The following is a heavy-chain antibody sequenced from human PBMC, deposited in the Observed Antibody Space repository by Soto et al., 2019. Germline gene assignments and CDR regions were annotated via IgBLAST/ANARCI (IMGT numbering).Heavy chain of an antibody. CDR1: GFTFSSYA. J-gene: IGHJ6*02. CDR3: SRDSVTGTEYYDYHGMDV. V-gene: IGHV3-30-3*01. CDR2: ISYDGSNK. D-gene: IGHD6-19*01. Sequence: GGSLRLSCAASGFTFSSYAMHWVRQAPGKGLGWVAVISYDGSNKYYADSVKGRFTISRDNSKNTLYLQMNSLRAEDTAVYYCSRDSVTGTEYYDYHGMDVWGQRTTVTVS.